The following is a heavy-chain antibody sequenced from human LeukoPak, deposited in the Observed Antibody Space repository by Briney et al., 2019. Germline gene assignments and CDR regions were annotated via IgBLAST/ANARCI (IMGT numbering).Heavy chain of an antibody. V-gene: IGHV7-4-1*02. Sequence: ASVKVSCKASGYTFTSYAMNWVRQAPGQGLEWMGWINTNTGNPTYAQGFTGRFVFSLDTSVSTAYLQISSLKAEDTAVYYCARAPKMGHCSSTSCYRFDPWGQGTLVTVSS. J-gene: IGHJ5*02. D-gene: IGHD2-2*01. CDR1: GYTFTSYA. CDR3: ARAPKMGHCSSTSCYRFDP. CDR2: INTNTGNP.